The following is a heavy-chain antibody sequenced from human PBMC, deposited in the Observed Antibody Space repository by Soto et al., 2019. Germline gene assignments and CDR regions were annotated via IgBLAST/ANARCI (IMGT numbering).Heavy chain of an antibody. CDR1: GDTFTDYY. CDR2: VNPSGGHT. Sequence: QVQLVQSGAEVKKPGTSVKVSCKASGDTFTDYYIHWVSQAPGQGLEWMGTVNPSGGHTTYAQHFLGRMTMTRDTSTSTLYKELTSLTSEDTAVYYCARGGHVVVVTAALDFWGQGTLVTVSS. CDR3: ARGGHVVVVTAALDF. J-gene: IGHJ4*02. V-gene: IGHV1-46*01. D-gene: IGHD2-21*02.